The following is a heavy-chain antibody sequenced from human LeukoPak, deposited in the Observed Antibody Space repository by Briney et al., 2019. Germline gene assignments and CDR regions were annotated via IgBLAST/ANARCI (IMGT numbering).Heavy chain of an antibody. Sequence: PGGSLRLPCAASGFTFSRYIMNWVRQAPGKGLEWVSSISSSGNIIYYADSVRGRFTISRDNAKNSLYLQMNSLRAEDTAVFYCARADYYDSGSFYPLNFWGQGTLVTVSS. V-gene: IGHV3-21*01. CDR2: ISSSGNII. CDR1: GFTFSRYI. J-gene: IGHJ4*02. CDR3: ARADYYDSGSFYPLNF. D-gene: IGHD3-10*01.